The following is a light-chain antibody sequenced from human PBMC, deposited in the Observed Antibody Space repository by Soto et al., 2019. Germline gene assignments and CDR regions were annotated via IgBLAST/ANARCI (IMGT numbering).Light chain of an antibody. CDR1: QSVFSW. Sequence: DIQMTQSPSTLSASVGDRVTITCRASQSVFSWLAWYQQKPGTAHKLLIYDASTLEAGVPSRFRGSGSGTEFTLTIGGLQPDDFATYHCQQYSSLSWSFGQGTKVEVK. CDR2: DAS. CDR3: QQYSSLSWS. J-gene: IGKJ1*01. V-gene: IGKV1-5*01.